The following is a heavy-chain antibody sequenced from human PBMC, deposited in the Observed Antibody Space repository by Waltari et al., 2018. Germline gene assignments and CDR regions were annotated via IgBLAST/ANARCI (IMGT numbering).Heavy chain of an antibody. J-gene: IGHJ4*02. V-gene: IGHV3-74*01. CDR1: GFTVSSTW. CDR3: ARDFGGRNDY. D-gene: IGHD2-15*01. CDR2: INENGRTI. Sequence: EVQVVESGGGLVQPGGSLRLPCAASGFTVSSTWLHWVRQAPGKGLEWVSRINENGRTINYAGSVRGRFTISRDNTKNMLYLQMSSLRAEDTAIYYCARDFGGRNDYWGQGTLVTVSS.